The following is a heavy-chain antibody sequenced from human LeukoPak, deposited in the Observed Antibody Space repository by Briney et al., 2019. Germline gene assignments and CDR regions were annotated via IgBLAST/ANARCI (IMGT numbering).Heavy chain of an antibody. CDR1: GGSISSGGYY. Sequence: SETPSLTCTVSGGSISSGGYYWSWIRQHPGKGLEWIGYIYYSGSTYYNPSLKSRVTISVDTSKNQFSLKLSSVTAADTAVYYCARSYDSSGYYSSLYPTDAFDIWGQGTMVTVSS. CDR3: ARSYDSSGYYSSLYPTDAFDI. V-gene: IGHV4-31*03. J-gene: IGHJ3*02. CDR2: IYYSGST. D-gene: IGHD3-22*01.